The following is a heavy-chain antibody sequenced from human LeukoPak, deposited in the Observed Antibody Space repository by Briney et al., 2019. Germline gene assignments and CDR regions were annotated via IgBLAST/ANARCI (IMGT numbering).Heavy chain of an antibody. CDR3: ARMLEMATIRYFDY. Sequence: ALVEVSCKASGYTFTSYGISWVRQAPEQGLEWMGWISAYNGNTNYAQKLQGRVTMTTDTSTSTAYMELRSLRSDDTAVYYCARMLEMATIRYFDYWGQGTLVTVSS. J-gene: IGHJ4*02. D-gene: IGHD5-24*01. CDR1: GYTFTSYG. CDR2: ISAYNGNT. V-gene: IGHV1-18*01.